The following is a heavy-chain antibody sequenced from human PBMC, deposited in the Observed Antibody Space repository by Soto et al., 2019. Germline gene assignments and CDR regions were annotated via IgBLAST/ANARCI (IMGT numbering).Heavy chain of an antibody. D-gene: IGHD2-15*01. CDR1: GFTFSGSS. CDR3: ISHSPEDMIRT. J-gene: IGHJ4*02. V-gene: IGHV3-73*01. Sequence: LRLSCAASGFTFSGSSVHWVRQASGKGLEWVGRIRNKANSYATAYAASVRGRFTISRDDSKNTAFLQMNSLNTEDTAVYYCISHSPEDMIRTWGQGTLVTVSS. CDR2: IRNKANSYAT.